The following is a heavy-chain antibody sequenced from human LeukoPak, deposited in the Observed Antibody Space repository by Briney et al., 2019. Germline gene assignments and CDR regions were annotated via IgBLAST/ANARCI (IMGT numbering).Heavy chain of an antibody. D-gene: IGHD1-7*01. V-gene: IGHV4-59*08. J-gene: IGHJ4*02. CDR1: GGSIRNYY. CDR2: IDYSGST. CDR3: ARLKNWNYVADY. Sequence: SETLSLTCTVSGGSIRNYYWSWIRQPPGKGLEWIGYIDYSGSTNYNPSLKSRVTMSVDTSKNQFSLELSSVTAADTAVYYCARLKNWNYVADYWGQGTLVTVSS.